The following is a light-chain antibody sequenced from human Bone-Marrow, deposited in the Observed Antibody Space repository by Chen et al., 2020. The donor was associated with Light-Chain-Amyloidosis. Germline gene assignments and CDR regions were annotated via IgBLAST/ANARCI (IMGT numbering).Light chain of an antibody. Sequence: SYVLTQPSSVSVAPGQMATIACGGNNIGSTSVHWYQQTPGQAPLLVVYDDSDRPSGIPERLSGSNSGNTDTLTISRVEAGDEADYYCQVWDRSSDRPVFGGGTKLTVL. CDR1: NIGSTS. V-gene: IGLV3-21*02. CDR3: QVWDRSSDRPV. J-gene: IGLJ3*02. CDR2: DDS.